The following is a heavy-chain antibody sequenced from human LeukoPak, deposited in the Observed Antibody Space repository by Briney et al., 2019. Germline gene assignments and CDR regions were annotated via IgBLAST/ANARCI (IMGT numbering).Heavy chain of an antibody. Sequence: PSETLSLTCTVSGGSISSYYWSWIRQPPGKGLEWIGYIYYSGSTNYNPSLKSRVTISVDTSKNQFSLKLSSVTAADTAVYYCASESIAVAGLYYFDYWGQGTLVTVSS. J-gene: IGHJ4*02. CDR1: GGSISSYY. CDR3: ASESIAVAGLYYFDY. D-gene: IGHD6-19*01. CDR2: IYYSGST. V-gene: IGHV4-59*12.